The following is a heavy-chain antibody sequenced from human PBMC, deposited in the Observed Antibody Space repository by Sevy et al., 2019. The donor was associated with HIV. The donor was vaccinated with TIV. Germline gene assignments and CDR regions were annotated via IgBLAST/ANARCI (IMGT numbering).Heavy chain of an antibody. V-gene: IGHV3-30*04. J-gene: IGHJ4*02. CDR2: ISYDGNYK. CDR1: GFTFPIYS. Sequence: GGSLRLSCVASGFTFPIYSVLWVRQAPGKGLEWLTLISYDGNYKYYADSVKGRFTFSRDNSNNILYLQMSSLRVEDTALYFCARVAVEYCTNDCYHRFDHWGLGTLVTVSS. CDR3: ARVAVEYCTNDCYHRFDH. D-gene: IGHD2-8*01.